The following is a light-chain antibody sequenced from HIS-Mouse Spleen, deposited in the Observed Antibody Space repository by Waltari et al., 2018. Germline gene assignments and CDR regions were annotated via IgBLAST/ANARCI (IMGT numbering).Light chain of an antibody. CDR1: SSAVGRYNL. CDR2: EGS. CDR3: CSYAGSSTWV. J-gene: IGLJ3*02. Sequence: QSALTQPASVSGSPGQSITISCTGTSSAVGRYNLVSWYQQHPGKAPKLMIYEGSKRPSGVSNRFSGYKSGNTASLTISGLHAEDEADYYCCSYAGSSTWVFGGGTKLTVL. V-gene: IGLV2-23*01.